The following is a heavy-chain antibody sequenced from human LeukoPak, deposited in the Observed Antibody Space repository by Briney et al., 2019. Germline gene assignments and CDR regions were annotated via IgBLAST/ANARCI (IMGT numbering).Heavy chain of an antibody. CDR1: GGSISSYY. Sequence: PSETLSLTCTVSGGSISSYYWSWIWQPPGKGLEWIGYIYYSGSTNYNPSLKSRVTISVDTSMNQFSLKLSSVTAADTAVYYCARDNDYGDYVWFDPWGQGTLVTVSS. D-gene: IGHD4-17*01. CDR2: IYYSGST. V-gene: IGHV4-59*01. J-gene: IGHJ5*02. CDR3: ARDNDYGDYVWFDP.